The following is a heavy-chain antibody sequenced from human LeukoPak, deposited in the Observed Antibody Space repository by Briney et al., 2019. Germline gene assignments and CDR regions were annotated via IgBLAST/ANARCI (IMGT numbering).Heavy chain of an antibody. J-gene: IGHJ4*02. V-gene: IGHV4-59*01. Sequence: SETLSLTCTVSGGSISSYYWSRIRQPPGKGLEWIGYIYYSGSTNYNPSLKSRVTISVDTSKNQFSLKLSSVTAADTAVYYCARAKADDSSWDFDYWGQGTLVTVSS. CDR2: IYYSGST. D-gene: IGHD6-13*01. CDR1: GGSISSYY. CDR3: ARAKADDSSWDFDY.